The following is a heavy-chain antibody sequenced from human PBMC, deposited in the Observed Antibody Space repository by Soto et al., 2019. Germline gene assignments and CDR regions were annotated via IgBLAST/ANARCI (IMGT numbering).Heavy chain of an antibody. D-gene: IGHD3-22*01. CDR1: GGSISSTTYY. Sequence: SETLSLTCAVSGGSISSTTYYWAWIRQPPGKGLEWVGTIYYSGATYYNPSLKSRLTIPVDTSKNQFSLRLSSVTAADTAMYYCARYYDTSNRPYFHHWGQGTRVTVSS. V-gene: IGHV4-39*01. CDR3: ARYYDTSNRPYFHH. CDR2: IYYSGAT. J-gene: IGHJ1*01.